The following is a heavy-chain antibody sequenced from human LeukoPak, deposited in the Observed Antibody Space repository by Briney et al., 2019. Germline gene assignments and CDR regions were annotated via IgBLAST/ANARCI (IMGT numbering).Heavy chain of an antibody. J-gene: IGHJ4*02. Sequence: SETLSLTCTVSSGSISSHYWNWIRQPPGKGLEWIGYIYNSGSTNYNPSLKSRVTISVDSSKNQFSLKLNSVTAADTAVYYCARVGVTFGGLIVNGYYFDYWGQGTLVTVSS. D-gene: IGHD3-16*02. V-gene: IGHV4-59*11. CDR2: IYNSGST. CDR3: ARVGVTFGGLIVNGYYFDY. CDR1: SGSISSHY.